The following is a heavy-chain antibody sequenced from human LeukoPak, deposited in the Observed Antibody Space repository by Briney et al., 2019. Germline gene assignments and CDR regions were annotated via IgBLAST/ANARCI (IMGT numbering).Heavy chain of an antibody. CDR3: ARDQEAFDY. V-gene: IGHV1-46*01. CDR2: IYPRDGST. Sequence: ASVTVSCKASGYSFTSNYIHWVRQAPGQGLEWMGMIYPRDGSTSYAQKFQGRVTVTRDTSTRTVHMELSGLRSEDTAVYYCARDQEAFDYWGQGTLVTVSS. CDR1: GYSFTSNY. J-gene: IGHJ4*02.